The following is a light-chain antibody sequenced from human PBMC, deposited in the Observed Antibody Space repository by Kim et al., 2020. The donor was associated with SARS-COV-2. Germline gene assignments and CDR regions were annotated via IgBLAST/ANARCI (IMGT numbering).Light chain of an antibody. CDR2: RNN. J-gene: IGLJ3*02. Sequence: QAGLTQSPAVSKALRQTATLTCSGNYGNIGYQGAAWLRQYQGRPPKLLSYRNNSRPSGISERLSASRSGNTASLTISGLQPEDEADYYCAAWDNLIGAWVFGGGTKVTVL. CDR1: YGNIGYQG. CDR3: AAWDNLIGAWV. V-gene: IGLV10-54*01.